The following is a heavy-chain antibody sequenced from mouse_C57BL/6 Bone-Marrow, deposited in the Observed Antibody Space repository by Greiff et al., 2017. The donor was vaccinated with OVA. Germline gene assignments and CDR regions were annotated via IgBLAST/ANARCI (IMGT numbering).Heavy chain of an antibody. J-gene: IGHJ4*01. Sequence: VKLVESGPGLVAPSQSLSITCTVSGFSLTSYAISWVRQPPGKGLEWLGVIWTGGGTNYNSALKSRLSISKDNSKSQVFFKMNSLQTDDTARYYCARNNDVHYYAMDYWGQGTSVTVSS. CDR2: IWTGGGT. CDR3: ARNNDVHYYAMDY. D-gene: IGHD2-3*01. V-gene: IGHV2-9-1*01. CDR1: GFSLTSYA.